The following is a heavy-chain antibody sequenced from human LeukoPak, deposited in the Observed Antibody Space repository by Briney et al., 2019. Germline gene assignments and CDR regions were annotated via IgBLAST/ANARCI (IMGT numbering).Heavy chain of an antibody. J-gene: IGHJ6*03. CDR2: IIPIFGTA. V-gene: IGHV1-69*05. CDR1: GGTFSSYA. Sequence: GSSVKVSCKASGGTFSSYAISWVRQAPGQGLERMGRIIPIFGTANYAQKFQGRVTITTDESTSTAYMELSGLRSEDTAVYYCAVVYYYYYYMDVWGKGTTVTVSS. CDR3: AVVYYYYYYMDV.